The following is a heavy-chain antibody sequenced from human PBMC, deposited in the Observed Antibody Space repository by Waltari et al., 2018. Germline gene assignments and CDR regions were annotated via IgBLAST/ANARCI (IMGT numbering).Heavy chain of an antibody. D-gene: IGHD2-15*01. CDR3: ARDPRNCSGGSCYNWSFDY. J-gene: IGHJ4*02. CDR2: IYKSGST. V-gene: IGHV4-38-2*02. CDR1: VYSISVSYS. Sequence: HVQLQESGPGLVKPSETLSLTCAVSVYSISVSYSWGWIRQPPGKGLEWFGSIYKSGSTYYNPYPKSRVTISVETTKNQYSQKQSARTSADTAVYYCARDPRNCSGGSCYNWSFDYWGQGTLVTVSS.